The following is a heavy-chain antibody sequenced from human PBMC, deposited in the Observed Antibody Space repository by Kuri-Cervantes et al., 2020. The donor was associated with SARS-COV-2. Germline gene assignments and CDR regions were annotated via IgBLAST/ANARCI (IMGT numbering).Heavy chain of an antibody. D-gene: IGHD1-26*01. CDR3: ARDFAVGATTVGP. V-gene: IGHV3-30*04. CDR1: GFTFSSYA. J-gene: IGHJ5*02. Sequence: GGSLRLSCAASGFTFSSYAMHWVRQAPGKGLEWVAVISYDGSNKYYADSVKGRFTISRDNSKNTLYLQMNSLRAEDTAVYYCARDFAVGATTVGPWGQGTLVTVSS. CDR2: ISYDGSNK.